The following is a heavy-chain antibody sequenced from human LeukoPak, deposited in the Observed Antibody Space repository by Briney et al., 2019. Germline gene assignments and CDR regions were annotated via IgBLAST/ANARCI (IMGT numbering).Heavy chain of an antibody. CDR3: ARLRLGGFDY. J-gene: IGHJ4*02. CDR1: GDSISSGTYY. CDR2: ISYSGRT. Sequence: PSETLSLTCTVSGDSISSGTYYWGWIRQPPGKGLEWIGYISYSGRTYYNPPLKSRVTISVDTSKNQFSLKLSSVTAADTAVYYCARLRLGGFDYWGQGTLVTVSS. D-gene: IGHD3-16*01. V-gene: IGHV4-39*01.